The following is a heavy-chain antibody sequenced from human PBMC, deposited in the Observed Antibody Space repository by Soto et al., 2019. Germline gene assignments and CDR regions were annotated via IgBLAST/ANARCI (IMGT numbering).Heavy chain of an antibody. V-gene: IGHV3-30*18. CDR3: AKDRGEMATLDFQD. J-gene: IGHJ1*01. CDR1: GFTFSSFG. CDR2: ISYDGVDE. Sequence: QVQLVESGGGEVQPGRSLRLSCAASGFTFSSFGIHWVRQAPGKGLEWVAVISYDGVDESYADSVKGRFSISRDNSKKAVYLQMNSLRPEDTAGYYCAKDRGEMATLDFQDWGQGTLGTVSS.